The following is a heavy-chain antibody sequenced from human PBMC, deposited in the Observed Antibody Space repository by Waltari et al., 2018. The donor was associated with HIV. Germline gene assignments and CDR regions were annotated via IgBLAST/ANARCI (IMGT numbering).Heavy chain of an antibody. V-gene: IGHV3-11*01. CDR1: GFTFSDYY. CDR2: ISSSGSTI. D-gene: IGHD3-10*01. J-gene: IGHJ6*02. CDR3: ARDLKGSGSYYYYYYYGMDV. Sequence: QVQLVESGGGLVKPGGSLRLSCAASGFTFSDYYMSWIRQAAGKGLEWVSYISSSGSTIYYADSVKGRFTISRDNAKNSLYLQMNSLRAEDTAVYYCARDLKGSGSYYYYYYYGMDVWGQGTTVTVSS.